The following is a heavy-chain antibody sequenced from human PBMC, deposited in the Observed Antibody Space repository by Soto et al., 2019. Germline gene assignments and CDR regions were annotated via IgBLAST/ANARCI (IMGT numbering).Heavy chain of an antibody. CDR1: GFNFSDHY. D-gene: IGHD6-19*01. CDR2: IRKKGNSYTT. J-gene: IGHJ4*02. V-gene: IGHV3-72*01. CDR3: ARNLGYGSAYYFDH. Sequence: GGSLRLSYAVSGFNFSDHYMDWVRQAPGKGLEWVGRIRKKGNSYTTEYAASVKGRFTISRDDSKNSLYLQMDSLKTEDTAVYYCARNLGYGSAYYFDHWGQGTLVTVSS.